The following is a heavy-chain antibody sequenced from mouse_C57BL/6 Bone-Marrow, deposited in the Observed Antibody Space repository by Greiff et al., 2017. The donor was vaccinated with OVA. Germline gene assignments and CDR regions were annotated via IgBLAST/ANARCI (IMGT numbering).Heavy chain of an antibody. CDR2: ISSGGSYT. CDR3: ARRGYYSNFRGYFDV. CDR1: GFTFSSYG. J-gene: IGHJ1*03. V-gene: IGHV5-6*01. Sequence: VQLQQSGGDLVKPGGSLKLSCAASGFTFSSYGMSWVRQTPDKRLEWVATISSGGSYTYYPDSVKGRFTISRDNAKNTLYLQMSSLKSEDTAMYYCARRGYYSNFRGYFDVWGTGTPVTVSS. D-gene: IGHD2-5*01.